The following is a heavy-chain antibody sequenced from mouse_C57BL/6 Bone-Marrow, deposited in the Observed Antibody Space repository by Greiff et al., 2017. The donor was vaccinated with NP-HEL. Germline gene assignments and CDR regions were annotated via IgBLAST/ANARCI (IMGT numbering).Heavy chain of an antibody. CDR2: LYPRDGST. J-gene: IGHJ2*01. V-gene: IGHV1-78*01. CDR1: GYTFTDHT. D-gene: IGHD1-1*01. Sequence: QVQLQQSDAELVKPGASVKISCTVSGYTFTDHTIHWMKQRPEQGLAWIGYLYPRDGSTKYNEKFKGQATLTADKSSSTAYMQLNSLTSEDSAVYFGARYYYGRRYFDYWGQGTTLTVSS. CDR3: ARYYYGRRYFDY.